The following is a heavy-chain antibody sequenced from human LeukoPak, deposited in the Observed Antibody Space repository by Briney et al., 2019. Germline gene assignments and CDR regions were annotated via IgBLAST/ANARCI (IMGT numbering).Heavy chain of an antibody. Sequence: SETLSLTCAVYGGSFSGYYWSWIRQPPGKGLEWIGEINHSGSTNYNPSLKSRVTMSIDTSKNQFSLNLISVTAADTAVYYCARDSGTTGEVKFDPWGQGTLVTVSS. CDR3: ARDSGTTGEVKFDP. J-gene: IGHJ5*02. CDR1: GGSFSGYY. V-gene: IGHV4-34*01. D-gene: IGHD3-10*01. CDR2: INHSGST.